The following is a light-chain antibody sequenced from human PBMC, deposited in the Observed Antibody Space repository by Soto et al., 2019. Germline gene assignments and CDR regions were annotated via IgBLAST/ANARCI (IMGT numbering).Light chain of an antibody. CDR3: QQYKAYSWT. J-gene: IGKJ1*01. CDR2: HVS. Sequence: DIQMTQSPSTLSASVGDRVTITCRASQSINTWLAWYRQSPGEAPKLLIYHVSNLESGVPSRFSASRSGTEVTLTIASLQPDDFATYYCQQYKAYSWTFGPETNVEI. V-gene: IGKV1-5*03. CDR1: QSINTW.